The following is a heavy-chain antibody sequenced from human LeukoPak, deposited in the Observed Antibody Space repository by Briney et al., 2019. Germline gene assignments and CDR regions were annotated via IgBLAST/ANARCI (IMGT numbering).Heavy chain of an antibody. CDR2: IKSKTDGETT. CDR3: GDHYDSTGQLSEFFQH. V-gene: IGHV3-15*01. Sequence: PGGSLRLSCAASGFTFSNAWMNWVRQAPGKGLEWVGRIKSKTDGETTEYAAPVKGRFTISRDDSKNTLYLQMNSLKTEDTAVYYCGDHYDSTGQLSEFFQHWGQGTLVTVSS. J-gene: IGHJ1*01. CDR1: GFTFSNAW. D-gene: IGHD3-22*01.